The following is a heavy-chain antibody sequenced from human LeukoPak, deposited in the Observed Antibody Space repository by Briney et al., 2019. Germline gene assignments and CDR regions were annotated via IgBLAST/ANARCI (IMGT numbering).Heavy chain of an antibody. CDR2: IYSGGIT. J-gene: IGHJ6*02. D-gene: IGHD3-22*01. Sequence: SGGSLRLSCAASGFSVSNNYMSWVRQAPGKGLEWVSVIYSGGITYYADSVKGRFTLSSDTSKNTLYLQMDSLRAEDTAVYYCARDWGYDSSTFFYPYYYGMDVWGQGTTVTVSS. CDR3: ARDWGYDSSTFFYPYYYGMDV. CDR1: GFSVSNNY. V-gene: IGHV3-53*01.